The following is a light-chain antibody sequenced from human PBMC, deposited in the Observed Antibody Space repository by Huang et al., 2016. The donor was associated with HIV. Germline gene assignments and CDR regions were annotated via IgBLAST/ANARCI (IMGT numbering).Light chain of an antibody. V-gene: IGKV1-39*01. Sequence: DIQMTQSPSSLSASVGDIVTITCRASQSINNYLNWYQQKPGKAPKLLIYAASSLQSGVPSRFSSSGSGTDFTLTISSLQPEDFTTYYCQQSYSTPLYTFGQGTKLEIK. J-gene: IGKJ2*01. CDR1: QSINNY. CDR3: QQSYSTPLYT. CDR2: AAS.